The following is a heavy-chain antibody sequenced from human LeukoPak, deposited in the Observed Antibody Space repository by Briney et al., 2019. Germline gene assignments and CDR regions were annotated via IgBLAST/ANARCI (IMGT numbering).Heavy chain of an antibody. CDR2: ISSNGGST. V-gene: IGHV3-64*01. J-gene: IGHJ4*02. CDR3: ARGSAGSAAAGRVDY. Sequence: GGSLRLSCAASGFTFSSYAMHWVRQAPGKGLEYVSAISSNGGSTYYANSVKGRFTISRDNSKNTLYLQMGSLRAEDMAVYYCARGSAGSAAAGRVDYWGQGTLVTVSS. CDR1: GFTFSSYA. D-gene: IGHD6-13*01.